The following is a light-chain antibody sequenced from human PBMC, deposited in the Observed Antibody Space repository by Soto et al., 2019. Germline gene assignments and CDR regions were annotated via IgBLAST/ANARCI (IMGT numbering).Light chain of an antibody. CDR2: DAP. Sequence: DIQMTQSPSTLSASVGDRVTITCRASQSISTRLAWYQQKSGKAPHLLICDAPTLESGVSSRFSGSGSGTEFTLTISSLQAADFATYYCQQYNTYPWTFGQGTKVEIK. CDR3: QQYNTYPWT. CDR1: QSISTR. V-gene: IGKV1-5*01. J-gene: IGKJ1*01.